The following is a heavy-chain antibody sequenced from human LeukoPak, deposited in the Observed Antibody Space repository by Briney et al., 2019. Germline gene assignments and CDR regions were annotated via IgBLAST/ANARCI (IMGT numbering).Heavy chain of an antibody. CDR2: IIPIFGTA. CDR1: GGTFSSYS. J-gene: IGHJ5*02. D-gene: IGHD2-21*02. Sequence: ASVKVSCKASGGTFSSYSISWVRQAPGQGLEWMGGIIPIFGTANYAQKFQGRVTITADKSTSTAYMELSSLRSEDTAVYYCARESRSAYCGGDCYSPGNWFDPWGXGTLVTVS. CDR3: ARESRSAYCGGDCYSPGNWFDP. V-gene: IGHV1-69*06.